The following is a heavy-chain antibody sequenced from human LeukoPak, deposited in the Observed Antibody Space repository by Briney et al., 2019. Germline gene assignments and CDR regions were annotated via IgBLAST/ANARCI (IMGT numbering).Heavy chain of an antibody. CDR1: GYTFTSYA. J-gene: IGHJ6*02. V-gene: IGHV1-3*01. CDR2: INAGNGNT. CDR3: ARGAVAGSPLYYYYYYGMDV. Sequence: ASVKVSCKASGYTFTSYAMHWVRQAPGQRLGWMGWINAGNGNTKYSQKFQGRVTITRDTSASTAYMELSSLRSEDTAVYYCARGAVAGSPLYYYYYYGMDVWGQGTTVTVSS. D-gene: IGHD6-19*01.